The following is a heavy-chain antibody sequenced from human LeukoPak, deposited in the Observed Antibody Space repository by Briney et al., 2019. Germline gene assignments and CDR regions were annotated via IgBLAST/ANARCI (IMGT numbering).Heavy chain of an antibody. Sequence: ASVKVSCKASGYTCRSYGISWVRRAPGQGLEWVGWINAYNGHTTYAQKLQGRVTMTTDTSTNVVHMEVKNLRSDDTAVYYCARVIEGSSTTRGYFDLWGRGTMVIVSS. CDR2: INAYNGHT. J-gene: IGHJ2*01. CDR3: ARVIEGSSTTRGYFDL. CDR1: GYTCRSYG. V-gene: IGHV1-18*01. D-gene: IGHD2-2*01.